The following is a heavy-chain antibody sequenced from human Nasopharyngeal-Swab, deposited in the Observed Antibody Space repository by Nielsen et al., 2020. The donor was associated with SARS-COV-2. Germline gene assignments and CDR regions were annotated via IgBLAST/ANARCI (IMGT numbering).Heavy chain of an antibody. CDR2: INAGNGNT. CDR3: ARNYDILTGYYKGAYYYYGMDV. V-gene: IGHV1-3*01. CDR1: GYTFTSYG. D-gene: IGHD3-9*01. Sequence: ASVKVSCKASGYTFTSYGISWVRQAPGQRLEWMGWINAGNGNTKYSQKFQGRVTITRDTSASTAYMELSSLRSEDTAVYYCARNYDILTGYYKGAYYYYGMDVWGQGTTVTVSS. J-gene: IGHJ6*02.